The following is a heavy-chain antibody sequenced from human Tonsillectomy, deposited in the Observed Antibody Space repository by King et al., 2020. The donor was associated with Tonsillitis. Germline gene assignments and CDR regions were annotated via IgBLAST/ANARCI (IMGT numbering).Heavy chain of an antibody. CDR3: ARGVRR. Sequence: VQLHPCGAGLLKPSEPLSLTCAVYVGSFSGYYWSWIRQPPGKGLEWIGEINHSGSTNYNPSLKSRVTIALDTSKNQVSLRLSAVTAAATAVSEGARGVRRGGKGTRGTV. CDR1: VGSFSGYY. CDR2: INHSGST. V-gene: IGHV4-34*01. D-gene: IGHD4-23*01. J-gene: IGHJ6*03.